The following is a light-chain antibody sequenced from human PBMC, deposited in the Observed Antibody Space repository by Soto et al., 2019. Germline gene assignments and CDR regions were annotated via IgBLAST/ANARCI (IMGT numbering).Light chain of an antibody. CDR1: QSVSSS. Sequence: EIVMTQSPATLSASPGERAPLSCRASQSVSSSLAWYQQKPGQAPRLLIYGASTRATGVPARFSGGGSGTEFTLTISSLQSEDFAVYYCQQYNDWPRTFGQGAKVDIK. CDR2: GAS. V-gene: IGKV3-15*01. J-gene: IGKJ1*01. CDR3: QQYNDWPRT.